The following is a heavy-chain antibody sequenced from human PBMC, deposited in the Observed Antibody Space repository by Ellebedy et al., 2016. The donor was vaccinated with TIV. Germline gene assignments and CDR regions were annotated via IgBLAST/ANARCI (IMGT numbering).Heavy chain of an antibody. CDR1: GYSFSSYW. Sequence: GESLKISCKGSGYSFSSYWISWMRQIPGKGLEWMGRIDPTGSYTNYSPSFQGHVTISADVSISTVYLPWSSLKASDTAMYYCVRRGTYRSSWYHFYWFDPWGQGTLVTVSS. J-gene: IGHJ5*02. CDR2: IDPTGSYT. V-gene: IGHV5-10-1*01. CDR3: VRRGTYRSSWYHFYWFDP. D-gene: IGHD6-13*01.